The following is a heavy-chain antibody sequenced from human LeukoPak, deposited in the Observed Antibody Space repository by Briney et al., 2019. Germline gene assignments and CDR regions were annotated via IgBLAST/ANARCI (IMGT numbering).Heavy chain of an antibody. J-gene: IGHJ4*02. CDR2: ISSSSSYT. Sequence: SGRSLRLSCAASGFTFSDYYMSWIRQAPGKGLEWVSYISSSSSYTNYADSVKGRFTISRDNAKNTLYLQMNSLRAEDTAVYYCAREGVSDILTGYSPRYFDYWGQGTLVTVSS. CDR1: GFTFSDYY. V-gene: IGHV3-11*06. CDR3: AREGVSDILTGYSPRYFDY. D-gene: IGHD3-9*01.